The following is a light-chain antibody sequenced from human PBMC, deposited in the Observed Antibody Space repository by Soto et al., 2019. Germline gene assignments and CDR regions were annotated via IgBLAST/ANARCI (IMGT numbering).Light chain of an antibody. J-gene: IGLJ1*01. V-gene: IGLV2-11*01. CDR2: DVN. Sequence: QSALTQPRSVSGSPGQSVTISCTGTSNDVGRFDYVSWYQQHPVKAPKVIIYDVNERPSGVTNRFSGSKSGNTASLTISGLQADDEADYYCSSYAGSSTPYILRTGTKVT. CDR3: SSYAGSSTPYI. CDR1: SNDVGRFDY.